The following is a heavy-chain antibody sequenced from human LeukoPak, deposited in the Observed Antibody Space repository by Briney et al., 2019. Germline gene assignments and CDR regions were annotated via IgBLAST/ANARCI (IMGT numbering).Heavy chain of an antibody. CDR3: AKDHSSSLKRGAFDI. CDR2: IPYDASDK. D-gene: IGHD6-13*01. CDR1: GFRFSDYG. J-gene: IGHJ3*02. V-gene: IGHV3-30*02. Sequence: GGSLRLSCVASGFRFSDYGMHWVRQAPGKGLEWVAFIPYDASDKYYADSVKGRFTISRDNAKNSLYLQMNSLRAEDMALYYCAKDHSSSLKRGAFDIWGQGTMVTVSS.